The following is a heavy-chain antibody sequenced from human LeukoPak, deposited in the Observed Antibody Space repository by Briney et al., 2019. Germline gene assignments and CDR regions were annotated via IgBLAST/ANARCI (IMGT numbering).Heavy chain of an antibody. CDR1: GFTFTTYW. D-gene: IGHD5-12*01. J-gene: IGHJ4*02. V-gene: IGHV3-7*03. CDR2: IKQDGSEK. Sequence: GGSLRLSCAASGFTFTTYWMSWVRQTPGKGLEWLANIKQDGSEKYYVDSVEGRFTVSRDNAKNSLYLQMNSLRVEDTGVYYCTRYGGYPGDYWGQGTLVTVSS. CDR3: TRYGGYPGDY.